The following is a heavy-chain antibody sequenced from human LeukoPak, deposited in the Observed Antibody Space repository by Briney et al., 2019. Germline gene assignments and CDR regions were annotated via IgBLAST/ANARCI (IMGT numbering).Heavy chain of an antibody. CDR3: ARDSIPGYDSSGYMVAFDL. CDR2: IKQDGSDK. CDR1: GFTFNNYW. V-gene: IGHV3-7*05. D-gene: IGHD3-22*01. Sequence: GGSLRLSCAASGFTFNNYWMTWVRQAPGKGLEWVANIKQDGSDKYYVDSVKGRFIISRDTAKNSLYLQMNRLRAEDTAVYYCARDSIPGYDSSGYMVAFDLWGQGTMVTVSS. J-gene: IGHJ3*01.